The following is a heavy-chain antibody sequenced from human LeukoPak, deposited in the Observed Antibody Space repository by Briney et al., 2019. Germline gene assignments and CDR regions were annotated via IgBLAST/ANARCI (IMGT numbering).Heavy chain of an antibody. CDR3: AKTTYFYDSSGSPYAFDF. CDR1: GFTFSSSA. V-gene: IGHV3-23*01. D-gene: IGHD3-22*01. CDR2: ISGNGGST. Sequence: GGSLRLSCAASGFTFSSSALSWVRQAPGKGLEWVSSISGNGGSTYYADSVKGRFTISRDNSNNTLYLQMNSLRAEDTAVYYCAKTTYFYDSSGSPYAFDFWGQGTMFTVSS. J-gene: IGHJ3*01.